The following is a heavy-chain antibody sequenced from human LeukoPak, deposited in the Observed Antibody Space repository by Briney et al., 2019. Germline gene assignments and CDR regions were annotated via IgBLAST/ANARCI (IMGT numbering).Heavy chain of an antibody. CDR2: ISTDGSST. J-gene: IGHJ4*02. Sequence: GGSLRLSCATSGFTFSNYWMHWVRQAPGKGLVWVSRISTDGSSTTYADSVKGRFTVSRDNAIDTLYLQLNSLRAEDTAVYYCASWKSYYCGGDCYLGYWGQGTLVTVSS. V-gene: IGHV3-74*03. CDR3: ASWKSYYCGGDCYLGY. CDR1: GFTFSNYW. D-gene: IGHD2-21*02.